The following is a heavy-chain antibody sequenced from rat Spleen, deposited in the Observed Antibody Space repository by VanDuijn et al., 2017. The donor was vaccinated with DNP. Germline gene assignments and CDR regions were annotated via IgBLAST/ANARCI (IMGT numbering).Heavy chain of an antibody. CDR1: GYSITSSYR. CDR2: IDSEGST. Sequence: EVQLQESGPGLVKPSQSLSLTCSVTGYSITSSYRWNWIRKFPGNKLEWMGYIDSEGSTSYHPSLKSRISITRDTSKNQFFLQLNSVTTEDTATYYCARYTTGVDYWGQGVMVTVSS. J-gene: IGHJ2*01. CDR3: ARYTTGVDY. V-gene: IGHV3-3*01. D-gene: IGHD1-11*01.